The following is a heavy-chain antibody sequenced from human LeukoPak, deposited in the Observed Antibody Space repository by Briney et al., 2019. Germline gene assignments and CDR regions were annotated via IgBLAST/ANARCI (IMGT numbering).Heavy chain of an antibody. CDR1: GYTFTGYY. V-gene: IGHV1-2*02. Sequence: ASVKVSCKASGYTFTGYYIHWVRQAPGQGLEWMGWINPNSGGTDYAQKFQGRVTMTRDTSISTAYMELSRLRSDDTAVYYCGRDSGCSSTSCPLNWFDPWGQGTLVTVSS. D-gene: IGHD2-2*01. CDR3: GRDSGCSSTSCPLNWFDP. J-gene: IGHJ5*02. CDR2: INPNSGGT.